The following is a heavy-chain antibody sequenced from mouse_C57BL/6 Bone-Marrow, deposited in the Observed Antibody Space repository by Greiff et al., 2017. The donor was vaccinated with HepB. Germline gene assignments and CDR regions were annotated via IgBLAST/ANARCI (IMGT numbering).Heavy chain of an antibody. Sequence: QVQLQQPGAELVKPGASVKLSCKASGYTFTSYWMHWVKQRPGQGLEWIGMIHPNSGSTNYNEKFKSKATLTVDKSSSTAYMQLSSLTSEDSAVYYCARLNYGYYWIAYGGQGTLVTVSA. CDR3: ARLNYGYYWIAY. V-gene: IGHV1-64*01. CDR1: GYTFTSYW. D-gene: IGHD2-3*01. CDR2: IHPNSGST. J-gene: IGHJ3*01.